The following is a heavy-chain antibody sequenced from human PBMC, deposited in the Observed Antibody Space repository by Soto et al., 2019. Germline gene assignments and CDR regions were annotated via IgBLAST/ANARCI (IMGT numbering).Heavy chain of an antibody. Sequence: GSLRLSCAASRFTFTTYAMNWVRQAPGKGLEWVALMSSDGTNEHYADSVRGRFTVSRDNSRNTLFLQMNNLRTDDTAVYYCERCGSISGWYCYFDFWGLGTLVTVSS. D-gene: IGHD6-19*01. V-gene: IGHV3-30-3*01. CDR2: MSSDGTNE. J-gene: IGHJ4*02. CDR1: RFTFTTYA. CDR3: ERCGSISGWYCYFDF.